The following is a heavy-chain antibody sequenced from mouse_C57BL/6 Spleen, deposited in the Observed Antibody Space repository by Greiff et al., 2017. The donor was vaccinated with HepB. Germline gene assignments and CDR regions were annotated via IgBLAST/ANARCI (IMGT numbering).Heavy chain of an antibody. J-gene: IGHJ2*01. D-gene: IGHD2-1*01. CDR2: IYPSDSET. V-gene: IGHV1-61*01. Sequence: VQLQQPGAELVRPGSSVKLSCKASGYTFTSYWMDWVKQRPGQGLEWIGNIYPSDSETHYNQKFKDKATLTVDKSSSTAYMQLSSLTSEDSAVYYSARRDYGNYLYDFDYWGQGTTLTVSS. CDR3: ARRDYGNYLYDFDY. CDR1: GYTFTSYW.